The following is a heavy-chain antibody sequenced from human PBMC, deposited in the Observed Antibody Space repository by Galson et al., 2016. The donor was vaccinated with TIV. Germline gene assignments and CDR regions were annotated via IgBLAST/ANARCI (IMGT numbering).Heavy chain of an antibody. Sequence: SLRLSCAASGFTLDDYAMHWVRQVPGKGLEWVSGISWNSGSIGYSDSVRGRFTISRDNAKNSLYLQMNSLRPEDTALYYCAKDCIRDYGGNGQDYYYCMDVWGQGTSVTFS. V-gene: IGHV3-9*01. CDR3: AKDCIRDYGGNGQDYYYCMDV. CDR1: GFTLDDYA. CDR2: ISWNSGSI. J-gene: IGHJ6*02. D-gene: IGHD4-23*01.